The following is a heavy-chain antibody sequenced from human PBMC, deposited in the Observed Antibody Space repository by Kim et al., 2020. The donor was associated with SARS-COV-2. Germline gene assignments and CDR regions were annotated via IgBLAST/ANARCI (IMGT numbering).Heavy chain of an antibody. CDR3: ARGGIVGATAFFDY. V-gene: IGHV4-34*01. D-gene: IGHD1-26*01. J-gene: IGHJ4*02. Sequence: PSLQRRVPLSVDTSTHQFSLKLSSVAAADTAVYYCARGGIVGATAFFDYWGQGTLVTVSS.